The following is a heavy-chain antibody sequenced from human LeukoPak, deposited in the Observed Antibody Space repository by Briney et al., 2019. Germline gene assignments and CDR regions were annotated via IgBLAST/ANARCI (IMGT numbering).Heavy chain of an antibody. CDR1: GFIFSNYG. V-gene: IGHV3-33*01. Sequence: PGGSLRLSCAASGFIFSNYGMHWVRQAPGKGLEWVAVIWYDGSNKYYADSVKGRFTISRDNSKNTLYLQMNSLRAGDTAVYYCARDCTGGTCYDAFDIWGQGTMVTVSS. CDR3: ARDCTGGTCYDAFDI. D-gene: IGHD2-15*01. J-gene: IGHJ3*02. CDR2: IWYDGSNK.